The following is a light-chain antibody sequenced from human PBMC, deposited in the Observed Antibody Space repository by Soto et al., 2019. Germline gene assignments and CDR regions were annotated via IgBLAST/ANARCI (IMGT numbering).Light chain of an antibody. J-gene: IGKJ1*01. CDR1: QGIRNA. V-gene: IGKV1-17*01. CDR3: LQHNSYPWT. CDR2: AAS. Sequence: DIQMTQSPSSLSASVGDRVTITCRASQGIRNALGWYQQKPGKAPKRLIYAASSLQSGVPSRFSGSGARTEFTLTISRLQHEYVATYYCLQHNSYPWTFGQGTKVEIK.